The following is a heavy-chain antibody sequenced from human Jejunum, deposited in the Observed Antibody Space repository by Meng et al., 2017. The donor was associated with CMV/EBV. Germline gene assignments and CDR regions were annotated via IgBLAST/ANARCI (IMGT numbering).Heavy chain of an antibody. V-gene: IGHV4-39*07. CDR2: VYYPANT. J-gene: IGHJ4*02. CDR3: AKTSTYGSSPTVY. D-gene: IGHD1-1*01. CDR1: GDSISSNTFY. Sequence: SGDSISSNTFYLGWVRQPPGKGLEWIGNVYYPANTYYNRSLQSRATISVDTSKNQFSLKLRSVTAADTAMYFCAKTSTYGSSPTVYWGQGTLVTVSS.